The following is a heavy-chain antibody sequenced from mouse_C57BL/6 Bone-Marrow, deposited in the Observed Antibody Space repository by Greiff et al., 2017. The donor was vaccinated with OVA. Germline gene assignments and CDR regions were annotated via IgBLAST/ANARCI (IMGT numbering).Heavy chain of an antibody. J-gene: IGHJ4*01. CDR1: GYAFSSYW. CDR2: IYPGDGDT. CDR3: ARGDLYYAMDY. Sequence: QVQLKQSGAELVKPGASVKISCKASGYAFSSYWMNWVKQRPGKGLEWIGQIYPGDGDTNYNGKFKGKATLTADKSSSTAYMQLSSLTSEDSAVYFCARGDLYYAMDYWGQGTSVTVSS. D-gene: IGHD3-3*01. V-gene: IGHV1-80*01.